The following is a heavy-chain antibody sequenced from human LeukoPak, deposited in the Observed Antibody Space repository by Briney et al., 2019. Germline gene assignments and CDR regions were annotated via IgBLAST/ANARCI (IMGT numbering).Heavy chain of an antibody. J-gene: IGHJ5*02. CDR2: IYYSGST. CDR3: ARSDSSSWYSWFDP. V-gene: IGHV4-59*01. D-gene: IGHD6-13*01. CDR1: GGSISSYY. Sequence: SETLSLTCTVPGGSISSYYWSWIRQPPGKGLEWIGYIYYSGSTNYNPSLKSRVTISVDTSKNQFSLKLSSVTAADTAVYYCARSDSSSWYSWFDPWGQETLVTVSS.